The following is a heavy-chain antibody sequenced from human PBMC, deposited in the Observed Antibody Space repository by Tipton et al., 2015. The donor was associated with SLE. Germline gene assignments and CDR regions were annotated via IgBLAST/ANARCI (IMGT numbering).Heavy chain of an antibody. V-gene: IGHV3-7*01. CDR3: ARGGFWSGYYFDY. CDR1: GFTFSSYW. D-gene: IGHD3-3*01. Sequence: SLRLSCAASGFTFSSYWMSWVRQAPGKGLEWVANIKQDGSEKYYVDSVKGRFTISRDNAKNSLYLQMNSLRAEDTAVYYCARGGFWSGYYFDYWGQGTLVTVSS. CDR2: IKQDGSEK. J-gene: IGHJ4*02.